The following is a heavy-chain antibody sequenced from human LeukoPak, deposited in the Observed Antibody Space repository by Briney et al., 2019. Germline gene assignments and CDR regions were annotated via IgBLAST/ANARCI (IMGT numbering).Heavy chain of an antibody. CDR3: ARDPFYDSSGYYFRDAFDI. CDR1: GGSISSYY. Sequence: SETLSLTCTVSGGSISSYYWSWIRQPAGKGLEWIGRIYTSGSTNYNPSLKSRVTMSADTSKNQFSLKLSSVTAADTAVYYCARDPFYDSSGYYFRDAFDIWGQGTMVTVSS. CDR2: IYTSGST. J-gene: IGHJ3*02. V-gene: IGHV4-4*07. D-gene: IGHD3-22*01.